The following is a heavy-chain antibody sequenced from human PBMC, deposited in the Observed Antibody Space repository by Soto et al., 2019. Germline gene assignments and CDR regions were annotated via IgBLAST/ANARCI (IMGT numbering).Heavy chain of an antibody. Sequence: EVQLLESGGGLVQPGGSLRLSCAASGFTLSTYGMTWVRQAPGKGLEWVSAITGTGGNTYYVESVKGRFTVSRDNSKNLLSLPLPSLTAGNTAVFSCAGIRAYYSGLPVSAPRPTVPVSS. CDR2: ITGTGGNT. V-gene: IGHV3-23*01. CDR1: GFTLSTYG. CDR3: AGIRAYYSGLPV. D-gene: IGHD3-10*01. J-gene: IGHJ6*02.